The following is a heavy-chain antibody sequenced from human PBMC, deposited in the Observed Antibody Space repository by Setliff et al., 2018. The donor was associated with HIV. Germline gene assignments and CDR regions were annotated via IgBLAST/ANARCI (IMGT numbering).Heavy chain of an antibody. CDR2: ISGGGGTT. CDR3: ARDQGYFDY. Sequence: ETLSLTCAVYGGSFSGYYWSWVRQGPGKGLEWVSGISGGGGTTYYAAAVKGRFTISRDNSKNTLYLQMNSLRAEDTAVYYCARDQGYFDYWGQGALVTVSS. V-gene: IGHV3-23*01. CDR1: GGSFSGYY. J-gene: IGHJ4*02.